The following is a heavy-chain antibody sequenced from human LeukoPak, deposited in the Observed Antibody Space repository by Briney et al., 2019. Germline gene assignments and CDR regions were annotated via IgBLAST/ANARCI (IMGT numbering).Heavy chain of an antibody. Sequence: NLGESLKISCKGLGYSFSSYWNAWVRQRPGKDLEWMGIIYPGGSETRYDPSFQGQVTISADSSTSTAYLQWSSLRASDTAMYYCARASRDGYNQNFDHWGQGTLVTVSS. V-gene: IGHV5-51*01. CDR3: ARASRDGYNQNFDH. D-gene: IGHD5-24*01. CDR2: IYPGGSET. CDR1: GYSFSSYW. J-gene: IGHJ4*02.